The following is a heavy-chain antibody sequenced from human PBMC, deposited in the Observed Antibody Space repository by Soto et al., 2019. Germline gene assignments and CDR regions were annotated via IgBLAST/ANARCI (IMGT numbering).Heavy chain of an antibody. CDR2: ISGSGGST. D-gene: IGHD3-10*01. CDR3: AKDLGFGELFRAEYFQH. CDR1: GFTFSSYA. J-gene: IGHJ1*01. V-gene: IGHV3-23*01. Sequence: GGSLRLSCAASGFTFSSYAMSWVRQAPGKGLEWVSAISGSGGSTYYADSVKGRFTISRDNSKNTLYLQMNSLRAEDTAVYYCAKDLGFGELFRAEYFQHWGQGTLVTVSS.